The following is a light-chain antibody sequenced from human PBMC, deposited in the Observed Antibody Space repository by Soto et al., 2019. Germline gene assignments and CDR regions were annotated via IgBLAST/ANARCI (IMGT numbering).Light chain of an antibody. CDR2: DAS. J-gene: IGKJ3*01. CDR1: QTVSIY. CDR3: QQYNSYSPA. Sequence: DIQMTQSPSSLSASVADRVTITCRASQTVSIYLNWYRQKPGKAPKVLIYDASSLESGVPSRFSGSGSGTEFTLTISSLQPDDFATYYCQQYNSYSPAFGPGTKVDIK. V-gene: IGKV1-5*01.